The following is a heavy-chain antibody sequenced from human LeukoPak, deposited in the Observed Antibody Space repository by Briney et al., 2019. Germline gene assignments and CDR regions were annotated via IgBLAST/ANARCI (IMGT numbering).Heavy chain of an antibody. Sequence: HSETLSLTCTVSGDSHTDYYWSWIRQPPAKGLEWIGYISYSGRDTYNPSVKSRVTISLATSRTQFSLSLTSVTAADTAVYYCARVSAGGGSEWVDNWGQETLVTVSS. CDR3: ARVSAGGGSEWVDN. V-gene: IGHV4-59*01. CDR1: GDSHTDYY. CDR2: ISYSGRD. D-gene: IGHD1-26*01. J-gene: IGHJ5*02.